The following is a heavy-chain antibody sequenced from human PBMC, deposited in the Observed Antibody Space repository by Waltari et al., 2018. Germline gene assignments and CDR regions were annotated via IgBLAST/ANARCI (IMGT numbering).Heavy chain of an antibody. J-gene: IGHJ3*02. Sequence: QVQLVQSGAEVKKPGASVKVSCKASGYTFTGYYMHWVRHAPGQGLEWMGWINPNSGGTNYAQKFQGRVTMTRDTSISTAYMELSRLRSDDTAVYYCARDEGYCSGGSCLDAFDIWGQGTMVTVSS. CDR3: ARDEGYCSGGSCLDAFDI. CDR1: GYTFTGYY. CDR2: INPNSGGT. D-gene: IGHD2-15*01. V-gene: IGHV1-2*02.